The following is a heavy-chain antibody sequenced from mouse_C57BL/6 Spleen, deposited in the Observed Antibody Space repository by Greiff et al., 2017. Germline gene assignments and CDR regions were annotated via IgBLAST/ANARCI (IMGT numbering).Heavy chain of an antibody. J-gene: IGHJ1*03. CDR3: ARWGGFNWYFDV. CDR2: ISSGSSTI. Sequence: EVQVVESGGGLVKPGGSLTLSCAASGFTFSDYGMHWVRQAPEKGLEWVAYISSGSSTIYYADTVKGRFTISRDNAKNTLFLQMTSLRSEDTAMYYCARWGGFNWYFDVGGTGTTVTVSS. V-gene: IGHV5-17*01. CDR1: GFTFSDYG.